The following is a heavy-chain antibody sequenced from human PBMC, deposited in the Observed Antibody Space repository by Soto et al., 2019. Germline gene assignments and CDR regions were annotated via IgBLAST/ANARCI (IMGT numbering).Heavy chain of an antibody. V-gene: IGHV4-59*01. Sequence: SETLSLTCTVSGGSISNYYWSLIRQPPGKGLEWIGYIYYSGSTNYNPSLKSRVTISVDTSKNQFSLKLSSVTAADTAVYYCARDQNGSPHFDYWGQGTLVTVSS. CDR2: IYYSGST. CDR3: ARDQNGSPHFDY. D-gene: IGHD1-26*01. J-gene: IGHJ4*02. CDR1: GGSISNYY.